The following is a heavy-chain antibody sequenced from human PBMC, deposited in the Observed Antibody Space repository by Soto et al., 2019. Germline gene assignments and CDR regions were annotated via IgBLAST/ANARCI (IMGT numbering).Heavy chain of an antibody. CDR3: ARDGDGYVVVTAHFDY. J-gene: IGHJ4*02. CDR1: GYTFTSYA. CDR2: INAGNGNT. V-gene: IGHV1-3*01. Sequence: ASVKVSCKASGYTFTSYAMHWVRQAPGQRLEWMGWINAGNGNTKYSQKFQGRVTITRDTSASTAYMELSSLRSEDTAVYYCARDGDGYVVVTAHFDYWGQGTLVTVSS. D-gene: IGHD2-21*02.